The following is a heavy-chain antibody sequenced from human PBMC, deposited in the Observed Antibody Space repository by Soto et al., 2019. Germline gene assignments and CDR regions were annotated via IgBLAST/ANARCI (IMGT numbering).Heavy chain of an antibody. CDR2: LIPILGLA. D-gene: IGHD3-16*01. J-gene: IGHJ4*02. CDR3: ARFKLGEDY. CDR1: GDTFTNYT. V-gene: IGHV1-69*02. Sequence: QAQLVQSGAEVKKPGSSVKVSCRASGDTFTNYTITWVRQAPGQGLVWMGRLIPILGLANYAQKFRGRVTISADKSTTTAYMELRSLRSEDTAMYYCARFKLGEDYWGQGTLVTVSS.